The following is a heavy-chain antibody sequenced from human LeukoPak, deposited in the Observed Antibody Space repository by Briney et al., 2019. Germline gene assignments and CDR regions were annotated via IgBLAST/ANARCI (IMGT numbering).Heavy chain of an antibody. CDR1: GGSISSNNW. J-gene: IGHJ6*02. V-gene: IGHV4-4*02. CDR2: IYHSGSP. CDR3: ARQLPYGMDV. D-gene: IGHD6-6*01. Sequence: SETLSLTCAVSGGSISSNNWWGWVRQPPGKGLEWIGEIYHSGSPNYNPSLKSRVTISVDKSRNHFSLNLSSVTAADTAVYYCARQLPYGMDVWGQGTTVTVSS.